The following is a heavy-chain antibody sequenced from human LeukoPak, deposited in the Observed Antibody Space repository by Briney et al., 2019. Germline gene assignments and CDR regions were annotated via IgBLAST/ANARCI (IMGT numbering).Heavy chain of an antibody. CDR1: GGSISSYY. CDR2: IYYSGST. Sequence: PSETLSLTCTVSGGSISSYYWSWIRQPPGKGLEWIGYIYYSGSTNYNPPLKSRVTISVDTSKNQFSLKLSSVTAADTAVYYCARDRAGLYYMDVWGKGTTVTVSS. V-gene: IGHV4-59*12. J-gene: IGHJ6*03. CDR3: ARDRAGLYYMDV.